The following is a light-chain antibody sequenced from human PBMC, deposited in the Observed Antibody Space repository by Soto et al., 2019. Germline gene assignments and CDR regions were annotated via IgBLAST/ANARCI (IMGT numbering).Light chain of an antibody. CDR2: AAS. J-gene: IGKJ5*01. CDR3: QQGYSSIT. V-gene: IGKV1-39*01. CDR1: QSISSY. Sequence: DIQMTQTPSSLSASVGDRVTITCRASQSISSYLSWYQQKPGKAPKLLIYAASSLQSGVPSRFSGSGSGTDFTLTLSSLQPEDFATYYCQQGYSSITFGQGTRLEIK.